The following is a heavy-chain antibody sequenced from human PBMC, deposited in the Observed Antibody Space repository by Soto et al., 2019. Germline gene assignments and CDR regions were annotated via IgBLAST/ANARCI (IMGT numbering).Heavy chain of an antibody. D-gene: IGHD1-26*01. V-gene: IGHV5-51*03. CDR3: AKHSHSASYYWAVDI. Sequence: PGKSLKISCKGSGYSFSNYWLVWVRQMPGKGLEWMGIIYPDDSDARYSPSFQGQVTISADKSISTAYLQWSSLKASDTAMYYCAKHSHSASYYWAVDIRGQGTMVTVSS. CDR2: IYPDDSDA. CDR1: GYSFSNYW. J-gene: IGHJ3*02.